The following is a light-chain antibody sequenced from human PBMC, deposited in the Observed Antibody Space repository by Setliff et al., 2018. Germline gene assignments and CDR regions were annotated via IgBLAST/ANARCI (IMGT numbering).Light chain of an antibody. CDR1: SSDVGDYNY. CDR2: DVT. V-gene: IGLV2-14*03. J-gene: IGLJ2*01. Sequence: QTVLTQPASVTGSPGQSITITCTGTSSDVGDYNYVSWFQQHPGKAPKLMICDVTKRLSGVSTRFSGSNSGNTASLTISGLQAEDEAYYYCSSYPSSSAHVIFGGGTK. CDR3: SSYPSSSAHVI.